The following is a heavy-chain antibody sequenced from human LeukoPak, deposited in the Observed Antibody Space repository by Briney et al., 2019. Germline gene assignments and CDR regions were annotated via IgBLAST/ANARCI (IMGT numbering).Heavy chain of an antibody. CDR3: AREAEGGYNGY. Sequence: GGSLRLSCAASGFIFSTYGMHWVRQAPGKGLEWVSVIYSGGSTYYADSVKGRFTISRDNSKNTLYLQTNSLRAEDTAVYYCAREAEGGYNGYWGQGTLVTVSS. CDR1: GFIFSTYG. CDR2: IYSGGST. V-gene: IGHV3-66*01. D-gene: IGHD5-18*01. J-gene: IGHJ4*02.